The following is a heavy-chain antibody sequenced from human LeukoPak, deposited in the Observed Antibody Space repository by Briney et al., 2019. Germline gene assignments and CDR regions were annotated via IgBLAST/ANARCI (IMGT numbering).Heavy chain of an antibody. CDR2: IWYDGSNK. V-gene: IGHV3-33*01. D-gene: IGHD3-3*01. Sequence: PGGSLRLSXAASGFTFSSYGMHWVRQAPGKGLEWVAVIWYDGSNKYYADSVKGRFTISRDNSKNTLYLQMNSLRAEDTAVYYCARDLEYYDFWSGYLQHMDVWGKGTTVTVSS. J-gene: IGHJ6*03. CDR1: GFTFSSYG. CDR3: ARDLEYYDFWSGYLQHMDV.